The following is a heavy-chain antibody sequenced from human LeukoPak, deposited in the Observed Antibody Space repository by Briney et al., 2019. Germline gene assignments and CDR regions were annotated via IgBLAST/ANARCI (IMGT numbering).Heavy chain of an antibody. J-gene: IGHJ4*02. Sequence: PSETLSLTCAVYGGSCSGYYWSWIRQPPGKGPEWIGEINHSGSTNYNPSLKSRVTISVDTSKNQFSLKLTSLTAADTAIYYCARGTGFGEPVDYWGQGTLVTVSS. D-gene: IGHD3-10*01. V-gene: IGHV4-34*01. CDR1: GGSCSGYY. CDR2: INHSGST. CDR3: ARGTGFGEPVDY.